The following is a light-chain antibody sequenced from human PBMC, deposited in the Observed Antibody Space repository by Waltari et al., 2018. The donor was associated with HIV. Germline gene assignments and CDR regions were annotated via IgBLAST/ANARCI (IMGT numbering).Light chain of an antibody. V-gene: IGLV8-61*01. CDR2: NTD. CDR1: PGSVSTTYY. CDR3: ALYMGSGVWV. Sequence: QTVVTQEPSFSVSPGATVTLTCGLRPGSVSTTYYPSWYQQTPVQAPRTLIYNTDTRSSWVPDRFSGSIIGDKAVLTITGAQADDECDYYCALYMGSGVWVFGGGTTLTVL. J-gene: IGLJ3*02.